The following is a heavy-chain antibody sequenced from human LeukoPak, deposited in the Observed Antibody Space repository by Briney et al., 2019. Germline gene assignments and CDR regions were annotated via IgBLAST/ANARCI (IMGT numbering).Heavy chain of an antibody. D-gene: IGHD3-22*01. J-gene: IGHJ2*01. CDR3: ARVVYYNDVSGYSFDL. CDR1: GGSISTSDYY. Sequence: SETLSLTCSVAGGSISTSDYYWGWIRQTPGKGLEWFASIYYTGSTYYRPSLRSRVTMSVDTAKNQLSLELSTVTAADTAVYYCARVVYYNDVSGYSFDLWGRGTLVTVSS. V-gene: IGHV4-39*01. CDR2: IYYTGST.